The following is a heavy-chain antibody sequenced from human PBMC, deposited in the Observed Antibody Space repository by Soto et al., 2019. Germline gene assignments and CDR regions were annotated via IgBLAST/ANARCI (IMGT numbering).Heavy chain of an antibody. D-gene: IGHD2-15*01. J-gene: IGHJ4*02. CDR2: ISPLFSTS. CDR1: GATFNNYV. CDR3: ARDRYCSGDSCYPLDY. V-gene: IGHV1-69*06. Sequence: QVQLVQSGAEVEKPGSSVKVSCKASGATFNNYVISWVRQAPGQGLEWMGGISPLFSTSNYAQRFQGRVTITADKSTTTVQMELRSLRSEDTAVYYCARDRYCSGDSCYPLDYWGQGTLVTVS.